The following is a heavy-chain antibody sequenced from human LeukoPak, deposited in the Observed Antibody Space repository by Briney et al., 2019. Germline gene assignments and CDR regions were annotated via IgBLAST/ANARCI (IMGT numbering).Heavy chain of an antibody. J-gene: IGHJ2*01. Sequence: SETLSLTCTVSGGSISSYYWQWIRQPPGNRLEWIGYVYYSGSTDYNPSLKSRVTVSVDTSKNQFSLKLTSVTAADTAVYYCARGEPRIARPGAPPFDLWGRGTLVTVSS. CDR1: GGSISSYY. CDR2: VYYSGST. V-gene: IGHV4-59*01. D-gene: IGHD6-13*01. CDR3: ARGEPRIARPGAPPFDL.